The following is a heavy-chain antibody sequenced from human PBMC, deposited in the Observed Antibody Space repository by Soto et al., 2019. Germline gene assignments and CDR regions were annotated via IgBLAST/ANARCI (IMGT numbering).Heavy chain of an antibody. CDR2: ISYDGSNK. CDR3: ARARGLYGSGSYIDY. CDR1: GFTFSSYA. V-gene: IGHV3-30-3*01. D-gene: IGHD3-10*01. J-gene: IGHJ4*02. Sequence: VQLVESGGGVVQPGRSLRLSCAASGFTFSSYAMHWVRQAPGKGLEWVAVISYDGSNKYYADSVKGRFTISRDNSKNTLYLQMNSLRAEDTAVYYCARARGLYGSGSYIDYWGQGTLVTVSS.